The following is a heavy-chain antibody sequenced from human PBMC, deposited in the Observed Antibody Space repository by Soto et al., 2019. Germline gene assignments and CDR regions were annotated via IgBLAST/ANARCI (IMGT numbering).Heavy chain of an antibody. D-gene: IGHD3-9*01. Sequence: QVQLVQSGDEVKRPGSSVKVSCKASGGTFSSYAISWVRQAPGQGLEWMGGIIPIFGTANYAQKFQGRVTITADESTSTAYMELSSLRSEDTAVYYCAMGGLTGYYRLGDDYWGQGTLVTVSS. CDR3: AMGGLTGYYRLGDDY. CDR1: GGTFSSYA. CDR2: IIPIFGTA. J-gene: IGHJ4*02. V-gene: IGHV1-69*01.